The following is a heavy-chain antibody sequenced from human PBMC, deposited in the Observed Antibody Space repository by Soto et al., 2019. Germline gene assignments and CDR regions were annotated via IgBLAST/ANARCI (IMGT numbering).Heavy chain of an antibody. CDR3: ARHGNGDDY. D-gene: IGHD2-8*01. J-gene: IGHJ4*02. CDR1: GYTFTSYG. V-gene: IGHV1-18*01. Sequence: GSVKVSCKASGYTFTSYGVNWVRQAPGQGLEWMGWIRSYNNSTNYAQKLQGRVTMTTDTSTNTAYMELRSLRSDDTAVYYCARHGNGDDYWGQGTLVTVSS. CDR2: IRSYNNST.